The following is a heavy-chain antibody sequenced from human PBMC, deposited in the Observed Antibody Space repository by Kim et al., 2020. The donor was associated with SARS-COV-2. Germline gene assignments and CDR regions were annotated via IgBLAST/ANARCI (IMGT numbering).Heavy chain of an antibody. V-gene: IGHV4-59*13. CDR1: GGSISSYY. CDR2: IYYSGST. D-gene: IGHD6-13*01. J-gene: IGHJ6*02. CDR3: ARDAALAAAGYYYYYGMDV. Sequence: SETLSLTCTVSGGSISSYYWSWIRQPPGKGLEWIGYIYYSGSTNYNPSLKSRVTISVDTSKNQFSLKLSSVTAADTAVYYCARDAALAAAGYYYYYGMDVWGQGTTVTVSS.